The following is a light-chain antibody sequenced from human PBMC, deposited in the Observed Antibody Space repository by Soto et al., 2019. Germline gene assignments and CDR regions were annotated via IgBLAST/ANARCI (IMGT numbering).Light chain of an antibody. CDR3: QQRSNWPIT. Sequence: EIVLTQSAGTLSLSPGERATLSWRASQSVSSSYLAWYQQKPGQAPRLLIYDASKRATGIPARFSGRGYGTDFTLTISSLETEDFAVYYCQQRSNWPITFGQGTRLEIK. J-gene: IGKJ5*01. CDR2: DAS. V-gene: IGKV3D-20*02. CDR1: QSVSSSY.